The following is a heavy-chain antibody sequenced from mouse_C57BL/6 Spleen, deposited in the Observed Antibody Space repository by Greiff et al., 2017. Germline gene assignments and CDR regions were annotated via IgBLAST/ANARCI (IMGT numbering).Heavy chain of an antibody. CDR3: ARGGGSYSYFDY. CDR1: GYTFTSYW. V-gene: IGHV1-50*01. D-gene: IGHD1-1*02. CDR2: IDPSDSNT. J-gene: IGHJ2*01. Sequence: VQLQQPGAELVKPGASVKLSCKASGYTFTSYWMQWVKQRPGQGLEWIGEIDPSDSNTNYNQKFKGKATLTVDTSSSTAYMQLSSLTAEDSAVYYCARGGGSYSYFDYWGQGTTLTVSS.